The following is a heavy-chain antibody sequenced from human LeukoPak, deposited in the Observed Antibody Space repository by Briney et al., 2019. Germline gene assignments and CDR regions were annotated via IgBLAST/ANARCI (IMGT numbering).Heavy chain of an antibody. CDR2: ISGSGTVT. J-gene: IGHJ4*02. CDR3: AREGGYDPFEY. Sequence: GGSLTLSCAASGFTFCNHAMIWVRQARGKGLEWGSIISGSGTVTYYADSVKVRFTISRDNTKDTLYLQMNRLRAEDTAVYYYAREGGYDPFEYWGQGTLVTVSS. CDR1: GFTFCNHA. V-gene: IGHV3-23*01. D-gene: IGHD5-12*01.